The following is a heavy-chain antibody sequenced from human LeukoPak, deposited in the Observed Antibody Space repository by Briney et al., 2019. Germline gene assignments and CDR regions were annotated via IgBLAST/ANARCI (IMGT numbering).Heavy chain of an antibody. CDR1: GFTFSDYG. Sequence: PGGSLRLSCAASGFTFSDYGMHWVRQAPGKGLEWVAFIRYDGSNKYYADSVKGRFTISRDNSKNTLYLQMNSLRAEDTAVYYCAKDRGYSYGYFDYWGQGTLVTVSS. V-gene: IGHV3-30*02. D-gene: IGHD5-18*01. CDR2: IRYDGSNK. J-gene: IGHJ4*02. CDR3: AKDRGYSYGYFDY.